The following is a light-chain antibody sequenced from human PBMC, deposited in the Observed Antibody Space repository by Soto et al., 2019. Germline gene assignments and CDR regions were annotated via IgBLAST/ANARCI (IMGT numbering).Light chain of an antibody. V-gene: IGKV1-5*01. CDR3: QQYNAYSRT. Sequence: DIQMTHSRCTLSASVGHRVTITWRASQSISDSLAWYQQKPGKAPDLLISDVSSLERGVPSRFSGSGSGTEFTLTINSMQPDDFATYFCQQYNAYSRTFGRGTKVDIK. J-gene: IGKJ1*01. CDR1: QSISDS. CDR2: DVS.